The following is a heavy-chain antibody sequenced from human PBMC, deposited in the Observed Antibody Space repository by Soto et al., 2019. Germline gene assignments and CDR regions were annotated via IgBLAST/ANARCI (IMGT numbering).Heavy chain of an antibody. CDR2: IYYSGST. J-gene: IGHJ6*02. CDR3: ARDMVAAAGTVYYGMDV. CDR1: GGSISSGGYY. V-gene: IGHV4-31*03. Sequence: SETLSLTCTVSGGSISSGGYYWSWIRQHPGKGLEWIGYIYYSGSTYYNPSLKSRVTISVDTSKNQFSLKLSYVTAADTAVYYCARDMVAAAGTVYYGMDVWGQGTTVTVSS. D-gene: IGHD6-13*01.